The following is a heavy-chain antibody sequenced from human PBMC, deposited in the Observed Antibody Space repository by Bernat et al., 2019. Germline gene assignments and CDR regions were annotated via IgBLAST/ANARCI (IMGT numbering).Heavy chain of an antibody. CDR3: AREGDTGGVYYYYGMDV. CDR1: GFTFSSYW. D-gene: IGHD5-18*01. CDR2: INSDGSST. Sequence: EVQLVESGGGLVQPGGSLRLSCAASGFTFSSYWMRWVRQAPGKGLVWVSRINSDGSSTSYADSVKGRFTISRDNTKNTLYLQMNSLRAEDTAVYYCAREGDTGGVYYYYGMDVWGQGTTVTVSS. V-gene: IGHV3-74*01. J-gene: IGHJ6*02.